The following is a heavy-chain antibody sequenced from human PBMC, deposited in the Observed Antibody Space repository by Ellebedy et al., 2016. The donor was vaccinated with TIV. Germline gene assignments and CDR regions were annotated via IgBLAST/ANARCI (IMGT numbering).Heavy chain of an antibody. D-gene: IGHD5-24*01. J-gene: IGHJ4*02. CDR2: IKQEGYEK. Sequence: PGGSLRLSCAASGFTVSSNYMSWVRQPPGKGLEWVASIKQEGYEKRYVDSVKGRFIISRDSAKNSLYLQMNSLRAEDTAVYYCARATSGFDYWGQGALATVSS. V-gene: IGHV3-7*03. CDR1: GFTVSSNY. CDR3: ARATSGFDY.